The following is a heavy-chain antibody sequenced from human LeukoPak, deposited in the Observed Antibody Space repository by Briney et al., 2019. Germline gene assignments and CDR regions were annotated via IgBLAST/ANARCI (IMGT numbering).Heavy chain of an antibody. D-gene: IGHD3-3*01. V-gene: IGHV4-39*01. CDR3: ARHVRFLEWLSSYYFDY. CDR2: IYYSGTT. CDR1: GGTISSSSYY. J-gene: IGHJ4*02. Sequence: SQTLSLTCTVSGGTISSSSYYWGWIRQPPGKGLEWIGSIYYSGTTYYNPSLKSRVTISVDTSKSQFSLRLTSVTAADTAVYYCARHVRFLEWLSSYYFDYWGQGTLVTVSS.